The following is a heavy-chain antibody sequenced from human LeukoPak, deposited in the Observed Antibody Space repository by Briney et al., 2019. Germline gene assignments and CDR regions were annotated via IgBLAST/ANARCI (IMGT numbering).Heavy chain of an antibody. CDR2: INPNSGGT. V-gene: IGHV1-2*02. D-gene: IGHD6-13*01. CDR3: ARGDIAAAGSVY. J-gene: IGHJ4*02. Sequence: APVKVSCKASGYTFTGYYMHWVRQAPGQGLEWMGWINPNSGGTNYAQKFQGRVTMTRHTSISTAYMELSRLRSDDTAVYYCARGDIAAAGSVYWGQGTLVTVSS. CDR1: GYTFTGYY.